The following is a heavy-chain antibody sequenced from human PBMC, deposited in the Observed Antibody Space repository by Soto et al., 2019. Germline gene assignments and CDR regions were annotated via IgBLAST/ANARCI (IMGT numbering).Heavy chain of an antibody. Sequence: GGSLRLSCAASGFTFRNYWMHWVRQSPGEGLVGVSRINTDGSRTDYADSVKGRFTISRDNSKNTLYLQMNSLRAEDTAVYYYAKDPFETVLLWFGSAFDYWGQGTLVTVSS. CDR3: AKDPFETVLLWFGSAFDY. CDR2: INTDGSRT. J-gene: IGHJ4*02. D-gene: IGHD3-10*01. CDR1: GFTFRNYW. V-gene: IGHV3-74*01.